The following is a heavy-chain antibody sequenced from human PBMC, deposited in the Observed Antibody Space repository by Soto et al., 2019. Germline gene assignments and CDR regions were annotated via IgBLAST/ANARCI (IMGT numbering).Heavy chain of an antibody. V-gene: IGHV3-33*01. D-gene: IGHD2-2*01. J-gene: IGHJ4*02. CDR1: GFTFSSYG. Sequence: QVQLVESGGGVVQPGRSLRLSCAASGFTFSSYGMHWVRQAPGKGLEWVAVIWYDGSNKYYADSVKGRFTISRDNSKNTLYLKMNSLRAEDTAVYYCARDSGPYCSSTSCYALGYWGQGTLVTVSS. CDR3: ARDSGPYCSSTSCYALGY. CDR2: IWYDGSNK.